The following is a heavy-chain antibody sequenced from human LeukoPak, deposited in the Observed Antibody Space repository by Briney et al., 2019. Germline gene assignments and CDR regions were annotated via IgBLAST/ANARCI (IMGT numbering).Heavy chain of an antibody. CDR1: GGSISSYY. CDR3: ARLRYGSGSYFGETYYYYGMDV. J-gene: IGHJ6*02. D-gene: IGHD3-10*01. CDR2: IYYSGST. Sequence: KSSETLSLTCTVSGGSISSYYWSWIRQPPGKGLEWIGYIYYSGSTNYNPSLKSRVTISVDTSKNQFSLKLSSVTAAGTAVYYCARLRYGSGSYFGETYYYYGMDVWGQGITVTVSS. V-gene: IGHV4-59*01.